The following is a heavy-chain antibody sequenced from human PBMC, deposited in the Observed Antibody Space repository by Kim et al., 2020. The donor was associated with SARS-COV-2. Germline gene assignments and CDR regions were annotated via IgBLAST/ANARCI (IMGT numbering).Heavy chain of an antibody. Sequence: SETLSLTCTVSGGSISSYYWSWIRQPAGKGLEWIGRIYTSGSTNYNPSLKSRVTMSVDTSKNQFSLKLSSVTAADTAVYYCARDLVAPRSDSDGMDVWGQGTTVTVSS. V-gene: IGHV4-4*07. CDR1: GGSISSYY. J-gene: IGHJ6*02. CDR3: ARDLVAPRSDSDGMDV. D-gene: IGHD2-21*01. CDR2: IYTSGST.